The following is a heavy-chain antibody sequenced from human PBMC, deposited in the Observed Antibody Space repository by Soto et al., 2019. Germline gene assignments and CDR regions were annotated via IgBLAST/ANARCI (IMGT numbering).Heavy chain of an antibody. Sequence: QVQLVQSGAEVKKPGASVKVSCKASGYTFTSYYMHWVRQAPGQGLEWMGIINPSGGSTSYAQKFQGRVTTTRDTSTSTLYMELSSLRSEDTAVYYCATYDSPALDYWGQGTLVTVSS. CDR2: INPSGGST. D-gene: IGHD3-3*01. CDR3: ATYDSPALDY. CDR1: GYTFTSYY. J-gene: IGHJ4*02. V-gene: IGHV1-46*03.